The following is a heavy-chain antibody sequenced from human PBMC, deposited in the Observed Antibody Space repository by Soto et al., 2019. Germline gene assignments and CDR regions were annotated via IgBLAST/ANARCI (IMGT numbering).Heavy chain of an antibody. CDR1: GYTFTNYA. V-gene: IGHV1-3*01. J-gene: IGHJ6*04. Sequence: QVYLVQSGAEVLKPRASVKLSCTSSGYTFTNYAIHWVRQAPGQRLERMGWFNAGNGNTKYSQKFQDRVNITRDTSARTAYMELSSLSSGDTAVFYCARDGTDMSLMSVKFYDHGMDVWGKGTTVTVSS. CDR3: ARDGTDMSLMSVKFYDHGMDV. D-gene: IGHD1-26*01. CDR2: FNAGNGNT.